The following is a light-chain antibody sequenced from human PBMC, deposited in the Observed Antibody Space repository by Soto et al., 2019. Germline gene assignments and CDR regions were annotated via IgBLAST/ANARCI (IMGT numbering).Light chain of an antibody. J-gene: IGLJ2*01. Sequence: QSALTQPASVSGSPGQSITISCTGTSSDVGGYNYVSWYQQHPGKAPKLMIYDVSNRPSGGSNRFSGSKSGNTASLTISGLQASDEADYYCSSYTSSSPRVFGGGTKLTVL. CDR3: SSYTSSSPRV. CDR2: DVS. V-gene: IGLV2-14*01. CDR1: SSDVGGYNY.